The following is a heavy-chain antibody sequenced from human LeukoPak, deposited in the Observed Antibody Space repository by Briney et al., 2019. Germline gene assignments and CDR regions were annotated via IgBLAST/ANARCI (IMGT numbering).Heavy chain of an antibody. V-gene: IGHV3-74*01. D-gene: IGHD6-19*01. CDR1: GFSFINYW. J-gene: IGHJ4*02. CDR3: ARETAVGATIDY. Sequence: PGGSLRLSCAASGFSFINYWMHWLRQAPGKGLVWVSRINSDGSSTSYADSVEGRFTISRVNAKNTLYLQMNSLRAEDTAVYYCARETAVGATIDYWGQGTLVTVSS. CDR2: INSDGSST.